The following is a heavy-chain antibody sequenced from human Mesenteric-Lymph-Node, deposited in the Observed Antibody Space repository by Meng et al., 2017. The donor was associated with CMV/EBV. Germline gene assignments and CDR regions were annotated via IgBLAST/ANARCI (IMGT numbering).Heavy chain of an antibody. Sequence: ASGFNFSNNAMTWVRQAPGKGLEWVSAISGYGSNTYYADSVKGRFTISRDNSKSTLYLQMNSLRVEDTAIYYCAKTGYSNHVNWFDPWGQGTLVTVSS. D-gene: IGHD4-11*01. V-gene: IGHV3-23*01. CDR1: GFNFSNNA. CDR3: AKTGYSNHVNWFDP. J-gene: IGHJ5*02. CDR2: ISGYGSNT.